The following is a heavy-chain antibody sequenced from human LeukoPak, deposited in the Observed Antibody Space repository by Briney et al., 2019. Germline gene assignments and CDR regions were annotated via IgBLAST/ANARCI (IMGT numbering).Heavy chain of an antibody. J-gene: IGHJ5*02. CDR3: ARDNDYGDYGWFDP. Sequence: PSETLSLTCTVSGGSISSYYWSWIRQPPGKGLEWIGYIYYSGSTNYNPSLKSRVTISVDTSKNQFSLKLSSVTAADTAVYYCARDNDYGDYGWFDPWGQGTLVTVSS. CDR2: IYYSGST. CDR1: GGSISSYY. D-gene: IGHD4-17*01. V-gene: IGHV4-59*01.